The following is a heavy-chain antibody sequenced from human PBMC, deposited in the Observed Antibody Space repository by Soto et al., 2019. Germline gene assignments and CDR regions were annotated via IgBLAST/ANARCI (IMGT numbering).Heavy chain of an antibody. D-gene: IGHD4-17*01. V-gene: IGHV4-39*01. CDR3: ARQADYGDYFFDY. CDR1: GGPIRSRSYY. J-gene: IGHJ4*02. Sequence: ETLPRTCTVSGGPIRSRSYYWGWIRQPPGKGLEWIGSIYYSGSTYYNPYLQSRVTISVDTSKNQFSLKLSSVTAADTAVYYCARQADYGDYFFDYWGQGTQV. CDR2: IYYSGST.